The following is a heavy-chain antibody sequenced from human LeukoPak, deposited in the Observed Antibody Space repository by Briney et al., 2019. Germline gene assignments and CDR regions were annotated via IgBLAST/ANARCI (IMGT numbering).Heavy chain of an antibody. CDR3: ARDRTATIFGVVIIQGYFDY. CDR1: GFTFSYYY. D-gene: IGHD3-3*01. J-gene: IGHJ4*02. V-gene: IGHV3-11*01. Sequence: PGGSLRLSCAASGFTFSYYYMSWIRQAPGKGLEWVSYISSSGSTIYYADSVKGRFTISRDNAKNSLYLQMNSLRAEDTAVYYCARDRTATIFGVVIIQGYFDYWGQGTLVTVSS. CDR2: ISSSGSTI.